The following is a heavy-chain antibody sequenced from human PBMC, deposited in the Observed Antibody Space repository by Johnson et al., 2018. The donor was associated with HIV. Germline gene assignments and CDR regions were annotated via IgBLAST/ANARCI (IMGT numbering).Heavy chain of an antibody. V-gene: IGHV3-30*02. CDR1: GFTFSSYG. D-gene: IGHD3-10*01. CDR2: IRYDGSNK. J-gene: IGHJ3*02. CDR3: AKDSRGALDAFDI. Sequence: QVQLVESGGGVVQPGGSLRLSCAASGFTFSSYGMHWVRQAPGKGLEWVAFIRYDGSNKYYADSVKGRFTISRDNSKNTLYLQMNSLRAEDTALYYCAKDSRGALDAFDIWGQGTMVTVSS.